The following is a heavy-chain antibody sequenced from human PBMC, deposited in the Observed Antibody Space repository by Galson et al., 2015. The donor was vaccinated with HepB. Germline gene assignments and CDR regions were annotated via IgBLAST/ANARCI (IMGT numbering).Heavy chain of an antibody. CDR3: CRVMVGTYAFDI. Sequence: SLRLSCAASGFSFSDYYMDWVRQAPGKGLEWVGHARIKANSYSTEYAASVKGRFIISRDDSQSSLYLQMNSLKTEDTAVNYCCRVMVGTYAFDIWGLGTMVTVSS. CDR1: GFSFSDYY. CDR2: ARIKANSYST. V-gene: IGHV3-72*01. D-gene: IGHD3-10*02. J-gene: IGHJ3*02.